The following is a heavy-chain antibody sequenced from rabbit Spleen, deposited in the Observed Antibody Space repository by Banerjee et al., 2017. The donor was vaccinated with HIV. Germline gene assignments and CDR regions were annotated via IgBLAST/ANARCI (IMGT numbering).Heavy chain of an antibody. CDR1: GFSFSSGYY. Sequence: QQLVESGGGLVKPGASLTLTCKASGFSFSSGYYMSWVRQAPGKGLEWIGCTGTGSGSTYYASWAKGRFTISKTSSTTVTLRMTSLTAADRATYFCARDLVGVIGWNFYLWGPGTLVTVS. V-gene: IGHV1S40*01. J-gene: IGHJ4*01. D-gene: IGHD2-1*01. CDR3: ARDLVGVIGWNFYL. CDR2: TGTGSGST.